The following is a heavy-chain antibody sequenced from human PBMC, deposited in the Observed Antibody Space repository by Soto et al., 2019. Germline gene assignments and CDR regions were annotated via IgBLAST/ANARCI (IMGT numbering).Heavy chain of an antibody. J-gene: IGHJ6*03. CDR2: IKSKTDGGTT. CDR1: GFTFSNAW. Sequence: EVQLVESGGGLVKPGGSLRLSCAASGFTFSNAWMSWVRQAPGKGLEWVGRIKSKTDGGTTDYAAPVKGRFTISRDDSKNTLYLQMNSLKTEDTAVYYCTSLAATQDYYYYYMDVWGKGTMVTVSS. V-gene: IGHV3-15*01. CDR3: TSLAATQDYYYYYMDV. D-gene: IGHD2-15*01.